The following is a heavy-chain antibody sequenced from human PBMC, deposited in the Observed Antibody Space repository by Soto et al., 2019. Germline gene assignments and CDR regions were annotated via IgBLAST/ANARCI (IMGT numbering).Heavy chain of an antibody. CDR2: ISWNSGSI. CDR1: GFTFDDYA. D-gene: IGHD3-16*01. V-gene: IGHV3-9*01. Sequence: PGGSLRLSCAASGFTFDDYAMHWVRQAPGKGLEWVSGISWNSGSIGYADSVKGRFTISRDNAKNSLYLQMNSLRAEDTALYYCAKVGGYYYYGMDVWGHGTTVTVSS. CDR3: AKVGGYYYYGMDV. J-gene: IGHJ6*02.